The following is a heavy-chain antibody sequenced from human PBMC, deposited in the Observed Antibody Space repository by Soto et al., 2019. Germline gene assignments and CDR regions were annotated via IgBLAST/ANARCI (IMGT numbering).Heavy chain of an antibody. V-gene: IGHV4-59*01. CDR1: GGSISSYY. J-gene: IGHJ4*02. Sequence: SETLSLTCTVSGGSISSYYWSWIRQPPGKGLEWIGYIYYSGSTNYNPSLKSRVTISVDTSKNQFSLKLSSVTAADTAVYYCARGLYYYGSGPTSYDYWGQGTLVTVAS. CDR3: ARGLYYYGSGPTSYDY. D-gene: IGHD3-10*01. CDR2: IYYSGST.